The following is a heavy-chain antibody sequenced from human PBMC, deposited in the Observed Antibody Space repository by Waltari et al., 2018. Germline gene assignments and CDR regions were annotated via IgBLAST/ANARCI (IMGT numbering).Heavy chain of an antibody. D-gene: IGHD1-26*01. J-gene: IGHJ6*02. CDR3: TREMGGSYAMDV. CDR2: IRYDGSYV. V-gene: IGHV3-30*01. Sequence: QIQLVESGGGVVQPGGSLQLSCAASGFRFGSYAMNWVRQGPGRGLEWLSYIRYDGSYVVHADSVKGRFSMSRDNSKKEIFLQMDSLKSDDTAVYYCTREMGGSYAMDVWGRGTSVTVSS. CDR1: GFRFGSYA.